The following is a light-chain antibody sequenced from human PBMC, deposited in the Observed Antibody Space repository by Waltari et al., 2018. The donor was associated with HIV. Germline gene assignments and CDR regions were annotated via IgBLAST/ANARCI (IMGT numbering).Light chain of an antibody. V-gene: IGLV2-8*01. CDR1: SSNIGDYDY. Sequence: SPLPPPPSASGSPGQSTTISCAGTSSNIGDYDYFSWYQHQPGDATKLLIYEDINRPSGVPQRFSASKSGNTASLTVSGLQAEDEADYYCSSYGGNSNVIFGGGTKLTVL. J-gene: IGLJ2*01. CDR2: EDI. CDR3: SSYGGNSNVI.